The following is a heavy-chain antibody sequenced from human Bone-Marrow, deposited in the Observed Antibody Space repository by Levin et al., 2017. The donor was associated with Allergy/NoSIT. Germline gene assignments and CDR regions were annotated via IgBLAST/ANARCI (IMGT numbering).Heavy chain of an antibody. CDR3: AREYCTNGVCQAYFDY. V-gene: IGHV3-7*01. CDR1: GFTFSSYW. CDR2: IKQDGSEK. Sequence: GGSLRLSCAASGFTFSSYWMSWVRQAPGKGLEWVANIKQDGSEKYYVDSVKGRFTISRDNAKNSLYLQMNSLRAEDTAVYYCAREYCTNGVCQAYFDYWGQGTLVTVSS. J-gene: IGHJ4*02. D-gene: IGHD2-8*01.